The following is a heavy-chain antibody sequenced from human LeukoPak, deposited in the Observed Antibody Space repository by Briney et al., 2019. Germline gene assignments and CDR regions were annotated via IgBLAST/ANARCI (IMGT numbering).Heavy chain of an antibody. CDR1: GFTFSSYG. CDR2: IWYDGSNK. CDR3: ASEGDYIPFDY. D-gene: IGHD4-17*01. J-gene: IGHJ4*02. V-gene: IGHV3-33*01. Sequence: GGSLRLSCAASGFTFSSYGMHWVRQAPGKGLEWVAVIWYDGSNKYYADSVKGRFTISRDNSKNTLYLQMNSLRAEDTAVYYCASEGDYIPFDYWGRGTLVTVSS.